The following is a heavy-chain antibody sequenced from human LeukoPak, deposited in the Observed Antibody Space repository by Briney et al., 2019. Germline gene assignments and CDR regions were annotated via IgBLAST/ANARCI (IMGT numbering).Heavy chain of an antibody. J-gene: IGHJ5*02. CDR3: ARLNCSSTSCYSVYWNWFDP. Sequence: ASVKVSCKASGGTFSGYAISWVRQAPGQGLEWMGGIIPIFGTANYAQKFQGRVTITADESTSTAYMELSSLRSEDTAVYYCARLNCSSTSCYSVYWNWFDPWGQGTLVTVSS. CDR1: GGTFSGYA. CDR2: IIPIFGTA. D-gene: IGHD2-2*02. V-gene: IGHV1-69*13.